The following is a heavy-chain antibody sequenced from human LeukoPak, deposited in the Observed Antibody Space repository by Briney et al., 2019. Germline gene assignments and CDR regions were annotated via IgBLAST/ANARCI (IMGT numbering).Heavy chain of an antibody. D-gene: IGHD2-2*01. Sequence: ASVKVSCKASGYTFTGYYMRWVRQAPGQGLEWMGWINPNSGGTNYAQKFQGRVTMTTDTSTSTAYMELRSLRSDDTAVYYCAREARVVPAAMGGDYWGQGTLVTVSS. CDR1: GYTFTGYY. CDR2: INPNSGGT. CDR3: AREARVVPAAMGGDY. V-gene: IGHV1-2*02. J-gene: IGHJ4*02.